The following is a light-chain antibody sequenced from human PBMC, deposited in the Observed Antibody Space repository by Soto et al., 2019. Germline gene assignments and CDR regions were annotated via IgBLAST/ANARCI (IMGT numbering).Light chain of an antibody. CDR1: QSLVSTDGHTY. J-gene: IGKJ1*01. Sequence: EVVLTQSPLSLPVTLGPPASISCRSNQSLVSTDGHTYLNWFQQRPGQSPRRLIYEVSNPDSGVPDRFSGSGSDTAFTLKISRVEDEDVAIYFRMQGTYWWTFGQGTKVESK. V-gene: IGKV2-30*01. CDR3: MQGTYWWT. CDR2: EVS.